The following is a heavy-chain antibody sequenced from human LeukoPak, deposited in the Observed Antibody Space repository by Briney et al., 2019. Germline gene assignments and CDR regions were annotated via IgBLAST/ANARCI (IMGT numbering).Heavy chain of an antibody. J-gene: IGHJ4*02. D-gene: IGHD6-19*01. CDR1: GFTFDDYA. V-gene: IGHV3-9*01. CDR3: AKEYSGWYNY. CDR2: ISWNSGSI. Sequence: GGSLRLSCAASGFTFDDYAMHWVRQAPGKGLEWVSGISWNSGSISYADSVKGRFTISRDNAKNSLYLQMNSLRAEDTALYYCAKEYSGWYNYWGQGTLATVSS.